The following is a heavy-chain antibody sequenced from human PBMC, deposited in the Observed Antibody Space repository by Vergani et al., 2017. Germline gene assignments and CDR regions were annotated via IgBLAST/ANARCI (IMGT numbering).Heavy chain of an antibody. CDR1: GGSISSSSYY. CDR2: IYYSGST. D-gene: IGHD4-23*01. Sequence: QLQLQESGPGLVKPSETLSLTCTVSGGSISSSSYYWGWIRQPPGKGLEWIGSIYYSGSTYYNPSLNSRVTISVDTSKNQFSLKLSSVTAADTAVYYCARVGGDYGGTYFDYWGQGTLVTVSS. CDR3: ARVGGDYGGTYFDY. J-gene: IGHJ4*02. V-gene: IGHV4-39*01.